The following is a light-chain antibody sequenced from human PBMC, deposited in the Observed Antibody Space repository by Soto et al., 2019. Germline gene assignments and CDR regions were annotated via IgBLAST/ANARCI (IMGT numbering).Light chain of an antibody. Sequence: EIVLTQSPGTLSLSPGDRATLSCRASQSVNNNYLAWYQQKPGQAPRLLIYGASSRATGIPDRFSGSGSGTDFTLTISRLESEDFAVYFCQQYGSSQYPLAQGTKLQIK. CDR3: QQYGSSQYP. V-gene: IGKV3-20*01. J-gene: IGKJ2*01. CDR2: GAS. CDR1: QSVNNNY.